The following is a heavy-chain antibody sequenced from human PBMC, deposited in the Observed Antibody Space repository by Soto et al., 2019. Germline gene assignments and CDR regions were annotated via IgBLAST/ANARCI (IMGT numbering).Heavy chain of an antibody. D-gene: IGHD1-26*01. CDR2: LSAYNGNT. J-gene: IGHJ5*02. CDR3: ARTTGNSGSYWFDP. V-gene: IGHV1-18*01. Sequence: ASVKVSCKASGYTFTSYGISWVRQAPGQGLEWMGWLSAYNGNTNYAQKLQGRVTMTTDTSTSTAYMELRSLRSDDTAGYYCARTTGNSGSYWFDPWGQGTLVTVSS. CDR1: GYTFTSYG.